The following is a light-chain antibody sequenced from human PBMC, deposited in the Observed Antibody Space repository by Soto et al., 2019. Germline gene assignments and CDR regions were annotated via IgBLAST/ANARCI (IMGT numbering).Light chain of an antibody. V-gene: IGLV1-40*01. J-gene: IGLJ1*01. CDR1: SSNIGAGYD. CDR3: QSYDSSLSGYV. CDR2: SNS. Sequence: QSALTQPPSVSGAPGRRVTISCTGSSSNIGAGYDVHWYQQLPGTAPKLLIYSNSNRPSGVPDRFSGSKSGTSASLAITGLQAEDEADYYCQSYDSSLSGYVFGTGTKVTVL.